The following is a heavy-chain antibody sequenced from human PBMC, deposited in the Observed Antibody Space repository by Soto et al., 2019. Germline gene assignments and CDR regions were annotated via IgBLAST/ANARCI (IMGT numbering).Heavy chain of an antibody. D-gene: IGHD3-10*01. J-gene: IGHJ4*02. CDR3: ASAQGSGSLGS. Sequence: QVQLQESGPGLVKPSQTLSLTCTVSGGSISSGDYYWSWIRQPPGKGLEWIGYIYNPSLKRRVTTSVDTSENQLPLKLCSVTAADTPVYYCASAQGSGSLGSWGQGTLVSVSS. CDR1: GGSISSGDYY. V-gene: IGHV4-30-4*01.